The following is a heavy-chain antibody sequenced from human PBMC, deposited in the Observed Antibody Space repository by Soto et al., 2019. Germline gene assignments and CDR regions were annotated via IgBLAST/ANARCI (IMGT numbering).Heavy chain of an antibody. Sequence: QVQLLQSGTELREPGSSVTISCTPSGGTFVSSAFAWVRQAPGGRIEWMGGIIPILGTTKYAEKFLGRLTIRADDSSRTAYLELSRLTVDDTAVYFCAKKNPHSDSNKAWLDPWGQGSLVTVST. D-gene: IGHD2-8*01. CDR2: IIPILGTT. CDR1: GGTFVSSA. V-gene: IGHV1-69*01. J-gene: IGHJ5*02. CDR3: AKKNPHSDSNKAWLDP.